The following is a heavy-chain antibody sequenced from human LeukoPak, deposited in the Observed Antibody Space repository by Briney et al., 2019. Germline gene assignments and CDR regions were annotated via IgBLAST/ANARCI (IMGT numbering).Heavy chain of an antibody. CDR1: GFTFSSYW. V-gene: IGHV3-7*01. CDR2: IKQDGSEK. Sequence: GGSLRLSCAASGFTFSSYWMSWVRQAPGKGLEWVANIKQDGSEKYYVDSVKGRFTISRDNAKNSLYLQMNSLRAEDTAVYYCARDRAIYSKPPENWFDPWGQGTLVTVSS. D-gene: IGHD1-14*01. CDR3: ARDRAIYSKPPENWFDP. J-gene: IGHJ5*02.